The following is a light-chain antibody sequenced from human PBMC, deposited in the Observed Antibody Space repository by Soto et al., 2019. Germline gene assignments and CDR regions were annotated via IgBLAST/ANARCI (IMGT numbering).Light chain of an antibody. V-gene: IGKV3-20*01. Sequence: LTQSPGTLSLSPGERATLSCRASQSVSSSYLAWYQQKPGQAPRLLIYGASSRATGIPDRFSGSGSGTDFTLTISRLEPEDFAVYYCQQWFTFGPGTKVDIK. J-gene: IGKJ3*01. CDR2: GAS. CDR3: QQWFT. CDR1: QSVSSSY.